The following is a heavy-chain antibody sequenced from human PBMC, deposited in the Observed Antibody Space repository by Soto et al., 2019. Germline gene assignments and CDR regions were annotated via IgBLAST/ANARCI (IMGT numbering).Heavy chain of an antibody. V-gene: IGHV3-49*03. Sequence: GGSLRLSCTASGFTFGDYGMSWFRQAPGKGLEWVAFIRSEAYGGTTEYAASVKGRFIISRDDSKSIAYLQMNSLKTEDTAIYYYARVRGYSGYDFYHWGQGTLVTVYS. CDR1: GFTFGDYG. J-gene: IGHJ5*02. D-gene: IGHD5-12*01. CDR2: IRSEAYGGTT. CDR3: ARVRGYSGYDFYH.